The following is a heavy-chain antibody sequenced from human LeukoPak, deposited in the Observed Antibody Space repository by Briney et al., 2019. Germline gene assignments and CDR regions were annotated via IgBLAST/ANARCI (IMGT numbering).Heavy chain of an antibody. J-gene: IGHJ2*01. CDR2: ISPYIGNT. CDR1: GYTFTSYG. D-gene: IGHD3-22*01. CDR3: ARFYDSSGVDWYFDL. V-gene: IGHV1-18*01. Sequence: ASPKVSCKPSGYTFTSYGISWVRQAPGQGLEWVGWISPYIGNTDYTQKLQGRVTMTTDTSTSTAYMELRSLRSNDTAVYYCARFYDSSGVDWYFDLWGRGTLVTASS.